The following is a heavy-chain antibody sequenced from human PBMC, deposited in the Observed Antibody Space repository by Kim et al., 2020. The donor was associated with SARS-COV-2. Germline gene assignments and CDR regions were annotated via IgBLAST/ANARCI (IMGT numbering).Heavy chain of an antibody. Sequence: ASVKVSCKESGYTFTSYYMHWVRQAPGQGLEWMGIINPSGGSTSYAQKFQGRVTMTRDTSTSTVYMELSSLRSEDTAVYYCARVRQDWYFDLWGRGTLVTVSS. CDR1: GYTFTSYY. J-gene: IGHJ2*01. CDR2: INPSGGST. CDR3: ARVRQDWYFDL. V-gene: IGHV1-46*01.